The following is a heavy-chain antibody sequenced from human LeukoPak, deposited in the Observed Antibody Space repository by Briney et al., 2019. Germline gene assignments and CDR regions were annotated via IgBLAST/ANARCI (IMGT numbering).Heavy chain of an antibody. CDR2: IYYSGST. CDR1: GGSISSGGYY. CDR3: ARGIRGYFYFDY. J-gene: IGHJ4*02. Sequence: ASQTLSLTCTVSGGSISSGGYYWSWIRQHPGKGLEWIGYIYYSGSTNYNPSLKSRVTISVDTSKNQFSLKLSSVTAADTAVYYCARGIRGYFYFDYWGQGTLVTVSS. D-gene: IGHD2-2*03. V-gene: IGHV4-61*08.